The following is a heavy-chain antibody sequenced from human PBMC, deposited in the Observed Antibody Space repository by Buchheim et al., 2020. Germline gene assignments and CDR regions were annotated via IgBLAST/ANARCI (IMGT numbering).Heavy chain of an antibody. D-gene: IGHD3-10*01. J-gene: IGHJ4*02. Sequence: QVHLVESGGGVVQPGKSLKLSCAASGFSFSSYGMHWVRQAPGKRLEWVAVIWYDGTDKYYADSVKCRFTISRDNSRNTMSLQMHSLRAEDTAVYYCASGVGLYGAGTQFDYRRQGNL. CDR1: GFSFSSYG. CDR2: IWYDGTDK. V-gene: IGHV3-33*01. CDR3: ASGVGLYGAGTQFDY.